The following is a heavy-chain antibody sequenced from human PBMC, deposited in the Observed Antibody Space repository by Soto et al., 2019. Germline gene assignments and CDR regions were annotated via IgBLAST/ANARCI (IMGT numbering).Heavy chain of an antibody. Sequence: VQLVQSGAEVKKPGSSVKISCKASGGTFSSYAISWVRQAPGQGLEWMGGIIPIFGTANYAQKFQGRVTITADGTTCTAYRGLSRLRSEDTAVYYCARGCYYGSGSSQGWFAPWGQGTLVTVSS. CDR1: GGTFSSYA. CDR3: ARGCYYGSGSSQGWFAP. V-gene: IGHV1-69*01. CDR2: IIPIFGTA. D-gene: IGHD3-10*01. J-gene: IGHJ5*02.